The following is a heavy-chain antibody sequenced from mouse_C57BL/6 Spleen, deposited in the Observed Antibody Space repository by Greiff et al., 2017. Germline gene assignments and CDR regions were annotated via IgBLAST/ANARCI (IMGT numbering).Heavy chain of an antibody. CDR2: IYPGDGDT. CDR3: ARAITTVYYLDY. J-gene: IGHJ2*01. CDR1: GYAFSSSW. V-gene: IGHV1-82*01. D-gene: IGHD1-1*01. Sequence: QVQLKQTGPELVKPGASVKISCKASGYAFSSSWMNWVKQRPGKGLEWIGRIYPGDGDTNYNGKFKGKATLTADKSSSTAYMQLSSLTSADSAVYLCARAITTVYYLDYWGQGTTLTVSS.